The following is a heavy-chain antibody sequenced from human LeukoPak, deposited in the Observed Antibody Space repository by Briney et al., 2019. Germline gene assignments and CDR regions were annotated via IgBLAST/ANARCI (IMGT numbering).Heavy chain of an antibody. V-gene: IGHV4-34*01. CDR3: SRGRDQSKTGDY. J-gene: IGHJ4*02. CDR2: IHPSGIT. CDR1: DGSSGYY. D-gene: IGHD2-2*01. Sequence: PSETLSLTCAVYDGSSGYYWSWIRQPPGKGLGWIGEIHPSGITSFNPSLKSRASISADTSKNQFSLKLTSVTAADTALYYCSRGRDQSKTGDYWGQGTLVPVSS.